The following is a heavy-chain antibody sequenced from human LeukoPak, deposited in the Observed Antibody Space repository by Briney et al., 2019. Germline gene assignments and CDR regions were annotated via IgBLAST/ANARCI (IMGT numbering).Heavy chain of an antibody. D-gene: IGHD6-13*01. Sequence: ASVKVSCKASGYTFTGYYMHWVRQAPGQGLEWMGWINPNSGGTNYAQKFQGRVTITRDTSISTAYMELSRLRSDDTAVYYCARDLGSSSWYFVYWGQGTLVTVSS. J-gene: IGHJ4*02. CDR3: ARDLGSSSWYFVY. V-gene: IGHV1-2*02. CDR2: INPNSGGT. CDR1: GYTFTGYY.